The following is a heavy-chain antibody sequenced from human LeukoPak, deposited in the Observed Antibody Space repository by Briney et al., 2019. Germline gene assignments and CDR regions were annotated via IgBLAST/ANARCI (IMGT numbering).Heavy chain of an antibody. Sequence: GGSLRLSCAASGFTFSTCSMNWVRQAPGKGLEWVSYISGSSSTIYYADSVKGRFTISRDNAKNSLYLQMNSLRAEDTAVYYCARDGVAARPGDAFDIWGQGTMVTVSS. CDR3: ARDGVAARPGDAFDI. V-gene: IGHV3-48*01. J-gene: IGHJ3*02. CDR1: GFTFSTCS. CDR2: ISGSSSTI. D-gene: IGHD6-6*01.